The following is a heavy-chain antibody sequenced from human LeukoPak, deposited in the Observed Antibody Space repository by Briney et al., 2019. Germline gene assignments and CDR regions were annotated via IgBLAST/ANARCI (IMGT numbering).Heavy chain of an antibody. J-gene: IGHJ4*02. CDR1: GGSISSHY. Sequence: SETLSLTCTVSGGSISSHYWSWIRQPPGKGLEWIGYIYYSGSTNHNPSLKSRVTISVDTSKNQFSLKLSSVTAADTAVYYFARSYGYPYNRYYFDYWGQGTLVTVSS. CDR3: ARSYGYPYNRYYFDY. D-gene: IGHD5-18*01. V-gene: IGHV4-59*11. CDR2: IYYSGST.